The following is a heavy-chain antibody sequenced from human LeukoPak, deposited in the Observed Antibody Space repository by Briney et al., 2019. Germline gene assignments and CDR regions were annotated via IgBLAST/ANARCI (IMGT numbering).Heavy chain of an antibody. D-gene: IGHD2-2*01. CDR1: GDSVSSNSVT. Sequence: SQTLSLTCAISGDSVSSNSVTWNWIRQSPSRGLEWLGRTYYRSTWYNDYAVSVRGRITVNPDTSKNQFSLHLNSVTPEDTAVYYCARRLTQYDCFDLWGQGILVTVSS. J-gene: IGHJ5*02. V-gene: IGHV6-1*01. CDR2: TYYRSTWYN. CDR3: ARRLTQYDCFDL.